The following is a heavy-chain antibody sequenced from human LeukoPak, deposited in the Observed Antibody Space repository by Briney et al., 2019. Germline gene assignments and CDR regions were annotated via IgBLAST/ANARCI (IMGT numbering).Heavy chain of an antibody. J-gene: IGHJ4*02. D-gene: IGHD6-19*01. V-gene: IGHV3-15*01. CDR3: TTAPPHKYSSGGY. CDR1: GFTFSNYA. CDR2: IKSKTDGGTT. Sequence: PGGSLRLSCAASGFTFSTSGFTFSNYAMSWVRQAPGKGLEWVGRIKSKTDGGTTDYAAPVKGRFTISRDDSKNTLYLQMNSLKTDDTAVYYCTTAPPHKYSSGGYWGQGTLVTVSS.